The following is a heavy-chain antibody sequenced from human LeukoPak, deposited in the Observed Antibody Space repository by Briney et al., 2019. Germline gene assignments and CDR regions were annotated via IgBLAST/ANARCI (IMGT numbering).Heavy chain of an antibody. D-gene: IGHD3-3*01. CDR3: ARTRITIFGVVLHGMDV. J-gene: IGHJ6*02. V-gene: IGHV4-34*01. CDR2: INHSGST. CDR1: GGSFSGYY. Sequence: KASETLFLTCAVYGGSFSGYYWSWIRQPPGKGLEWIGEINHSGSTNYNPSLKSRVTISVDTSKNQFSLKLSSVTAADTAVYYCARTRITIFGVVLHGMDVWGQGTTVTVSS.